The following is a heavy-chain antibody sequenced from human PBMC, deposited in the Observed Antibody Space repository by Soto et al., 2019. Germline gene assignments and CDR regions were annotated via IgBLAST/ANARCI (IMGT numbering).Heavy chain of an antibody. V-gene: IGHV3-23*01. J-gene: IGHJ3*02. CDR2: ISGSGGST. D-gene: IGHD2-21*01. Sequence: EVQLLESGGDLIQPGGSPRLSCVASGITFGSRAMSWVRQAPGKGLEWVSAISGSGGSTYYADSVKGRFTISRDNSKNTLYLQMNSLRAEDTAVYYCAKEGVSGPFDIWGQGTMVTVSS. CDR1: GITFGSRA. CDR3: AKEGVSGPFDI.